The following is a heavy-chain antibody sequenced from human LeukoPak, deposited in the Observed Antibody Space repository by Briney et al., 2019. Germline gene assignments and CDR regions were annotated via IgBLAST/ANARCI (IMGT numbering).Heavy chain of an antibody. D-gene: IGHD6-13*01. J-gene: IGHJ6*03. CDR3: AKEGSSTWYGFYYYYMDV. V-gene: IGHV3-30*02. CDR2: IGSDESNK. Sequence: PGTSLRLSCTASGFTFNKYDMHWVRQAPGKGLEWVAFIGSDESNKYYADSVKGRFTISRDNSKNTLYLQMNSLRAEDTAVYYCAKEGSSTWYGFYYYYMDVWGKGATVTVSS. CDR1: GFTFNKYD.